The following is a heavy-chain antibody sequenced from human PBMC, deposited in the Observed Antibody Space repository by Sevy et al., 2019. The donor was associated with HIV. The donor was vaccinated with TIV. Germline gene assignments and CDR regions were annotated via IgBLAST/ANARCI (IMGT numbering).Heavy chain of an antibody. CDR3: AKRGSKSGYALGY. Sequence: GGSLRLSCIESGFTLSNYDIHWVRQAAGKGLEWVAFIQYDGSIQYYAESVKGRFTISRDNSKNTLYLQMNSLRPEDTAIYYCAKRGSKSGYALGYWGQGTLVTVSS. J-gene: IGHJ4*02. D-gene: IGHD5-12*01. CDR1: GFTLSNYD. CDR2: IQYDGSIQ. V-gene: IGHV3-30*02.